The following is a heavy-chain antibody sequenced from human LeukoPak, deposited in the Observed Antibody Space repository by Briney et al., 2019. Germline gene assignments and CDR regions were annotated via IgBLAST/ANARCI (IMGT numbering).Heavy chain of an antibody. CDR1: GYTFTGYY. Sequence: GASVKVSCKASGYTFTGYYMHWVRQAPGQGLEWMGWINPNSGGTNYAQKFQGRVTMTRDTSISTAYMELSSLRSDDTAVYFCARVSTMVGGFFIPPPCHRFYYVMDFWGQGTTVTVSS. V-gene: IGHV1-2*02. D-gene: IGHD3-10*01. CDR2: INPNSGGT. J-gene: IGHJ6*02. CDR3: ARVSTMVGGFFIPPPCHRFYYVMDF.